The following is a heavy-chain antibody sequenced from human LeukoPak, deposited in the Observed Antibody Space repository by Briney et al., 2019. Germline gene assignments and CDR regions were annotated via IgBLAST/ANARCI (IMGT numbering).Heavy chain of an antibody. Sequence: PGGSPRLSCAASGFTFSNAWMRWVRQPPGKGLELVGRIKSKTDGGTTDYAAPVKGRFTISRDDSKNTLYLQMNSLKTEDTAVYYCTTDDRYSSSWLVDYWGQGTLVTVSS. CDR1: GFTFSNAW. CDR3: TTDDRYSSSWLVDY. CDR2: IKSKTDGGTT. V-gene: IGHV3-15*01. D-gene: IGHD6-13*01. J-gene: IGHJ4*02.